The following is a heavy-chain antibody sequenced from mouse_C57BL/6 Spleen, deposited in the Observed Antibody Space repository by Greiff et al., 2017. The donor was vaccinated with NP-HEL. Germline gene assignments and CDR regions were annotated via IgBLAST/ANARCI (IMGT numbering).Heavy chain of an antibody. D-gene: IGHD2-4*01. CDR3: ARDGDDYDPWFAY. Sequence: VQLQQSGAELAKPGASVKLSCKASGYTFTSYWMHWVKQRPGQGLEWIGYINPSSGYTKYNQKFKDKTTLTADKSSSTAYMQLSSLTYEDSAVYYCARDGDDYDPWFAYWGQGTLVTVSA. V-gene: IGHV1-7*01. CDR1: GYTFTSYW. J-gene: IGHJ3*01. CDR2: INPSSGYT.